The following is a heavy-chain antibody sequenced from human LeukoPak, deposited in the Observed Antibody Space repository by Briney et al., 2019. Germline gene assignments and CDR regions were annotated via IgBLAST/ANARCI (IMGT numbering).Heavy chain of an antibody. V-gene: IGHV1-2*02. CDR2: INPNSGGT. Sequence: GASVKVSCKASGYTFTGYYMHWVRQAPGQGLEWMGWINPNSGGTNYAQKFQGRVTMTRDTSISTAYMELNRLRSDDTAVYYCAIEWGYRGPPDNDAFDIWGQGTMVTVSS. CDR3: AIEWGYRGPPDNDAFDI. J-gene: IGHJ3*02. CDR1: GYTFTGYY. D-gene: IGHD5-18*01.